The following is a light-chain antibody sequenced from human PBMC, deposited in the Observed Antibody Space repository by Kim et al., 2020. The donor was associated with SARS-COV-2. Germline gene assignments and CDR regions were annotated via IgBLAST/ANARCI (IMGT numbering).Light chain of an antibody. J-gene: IGKJ5*01. V-gene: IGKV3-11*01. CDR3: QQRSDWPIT. CDR1: QSASSN. CDR2: DAS. Sequence: LSPGERATLSCRASQSASSNLAWYQQKPGQAPRLLIYDASNRAPGIPARFSGSGSGTDFSLTISSLEFEDSAVYYCQQRSDWPITFGQGTRLEIK.